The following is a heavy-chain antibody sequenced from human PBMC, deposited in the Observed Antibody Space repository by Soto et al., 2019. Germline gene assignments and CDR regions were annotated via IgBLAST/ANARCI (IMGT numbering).Heavy chain of an antibody. D-gene: IGHD2-15*01. Sequence: GGSLRLFCTAAGCTFGDYAMSWFRQAPGKGLEWVGFIRSKAYGGTTEYAASVKGRFTISRDDSKSIAYLQMNSLKTEDTAVYYCTRDLRYCSGGSCSYAFDIWGQGTMVTVSS. J-gene: IGHJ3*02. CDR3: TRDLRYCSGGSCSYAFDI. V-gene: IGHV3-49*03. CDR1: GCTFGDYA. CDR2: IRSKAYGGTT.